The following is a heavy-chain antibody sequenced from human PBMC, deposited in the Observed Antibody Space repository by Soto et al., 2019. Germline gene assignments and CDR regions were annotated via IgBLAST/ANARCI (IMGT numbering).Heavy chain of an antibody. Sequence: QVPLVQSGAEVKKPGASVTVSCKTSGYTPTNYDIGWVRQAPGQGLEWMGWISAYNGNTNSAQKLQGRLTMTTDTSTRTAYMELRSLRSDDTAVYYCARALYRSGTYYACDNWGQGTLVTVSS. V-gene: IGHV1-18*01. D-gene: IGHD1-26*01. J-gene: IGHJ4*02. CDR3: ARALYRSGTYYACDN. CDR2: ISAYNGNT. CDR1: GYTPTNYD.